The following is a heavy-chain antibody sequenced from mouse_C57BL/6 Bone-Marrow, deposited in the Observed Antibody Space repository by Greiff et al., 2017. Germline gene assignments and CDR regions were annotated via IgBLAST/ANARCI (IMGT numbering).Heavy chain of an antibody. D-gene: IGHD1-1*01. CDR2: ISSGGSYT. Sequence: EVKLMESGGELVKPGGSLKLSCAASGFTFSSYGMSWVRQTPDKRLEWVATISSGGSYTYYPDSVKGRFTISRDNAKNTLYLQMSSLKSEDTAMYYCARKDYYGSSAWCAYWGQGTLVTVSA. CDR3: ARKDYYGSSAWCAY. CDR1: GFTFSSYG. V-gene: IGHV5-6*01. J-gene: IGHJ3*01.